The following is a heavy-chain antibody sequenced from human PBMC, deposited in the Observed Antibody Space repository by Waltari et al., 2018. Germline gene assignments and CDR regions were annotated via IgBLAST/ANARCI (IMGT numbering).Heavy chain of an antibody. CDR3: ARDPHYSNFDY. J-gene: IGHJ4*02. CDR1: GLPFPPYW. V-gene: IGHV3-7*01. D-gene: IGHD4-4*01. Sequence: EVQLVESGGDLVKPGGSLRLSCAASGLPFPPYWMTWVRQAQGKGLEWLAKIKEDGSEKNYVDSVKGRFTISRDNAKNSLYLQMNSLRAEDTAVYYCARDPHYSNFDYWGQGTLVTVSS. CDR2: IKEDGSEK.